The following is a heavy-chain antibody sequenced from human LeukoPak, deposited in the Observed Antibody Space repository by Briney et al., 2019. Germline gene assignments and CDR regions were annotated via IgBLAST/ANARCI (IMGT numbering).Heavy chain of an antibody. Sequence: PGGSLRLSCAASGFTFDDYAMHWVRQAPGKGLEWVSGISWNSGSIGYADSVKGRFTISRDNSKNTLYLQMNSLRAEDTAVYYCAKAPYGDYYYYMDVWGKGTTVTVSS. CDR3: AKAPYGDYYYYMDV. V-gene: IGHV3-9*01. J-gene: IGHJ6*03. CDR1: GFTFDDYA. CDR2: ISWNSGSI. D-gene: IGHD4-17*01.